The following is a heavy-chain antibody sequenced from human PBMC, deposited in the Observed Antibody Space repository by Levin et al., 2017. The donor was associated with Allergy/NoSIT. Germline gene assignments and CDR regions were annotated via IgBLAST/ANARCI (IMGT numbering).Heavy chain of an antibody. Sequence: PSQTLSLTCSVSGGFVSSGSYYWTWIRQPPGKGLEWIGYIYYSGSTNYNPSLKSRVTMSVDTSKNQFSLRLSSVTAADTAVYYCARGGYSGLKNWFDPWGQGTLVTVSS. J-gene: IGHJ5*02. CDR3: ARGGYSGLKNWFDP. D-gene: IGHD5-12*01. CDR2: IYYSGST. CDR1: GGFVSSGSYY. V-gene: IGHV4-61*01.